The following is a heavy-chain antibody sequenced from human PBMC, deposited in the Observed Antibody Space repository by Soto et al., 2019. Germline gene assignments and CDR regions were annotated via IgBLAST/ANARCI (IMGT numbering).Heavy chain of an antibody. CDR2: ISWNSGSI. D-gene: IGHD3-10*01. J-gene: IGHJ6*02. Sequence: GGSLRLSCAASGFTFDDYAMHWVRQAPRKGLEWVSGISWNSGSIGYADSVKGRVTISRDNAKNSLYLQMNSLRAEDTALYYCAREVYGSGSYYNYYYYYGMDVWGQGTTVTVSS. CDR1: GFTFDDYA. V-gene: IGHV3-9*01. CDR3: AREVYGSGSYYNYYYYYGMDV.